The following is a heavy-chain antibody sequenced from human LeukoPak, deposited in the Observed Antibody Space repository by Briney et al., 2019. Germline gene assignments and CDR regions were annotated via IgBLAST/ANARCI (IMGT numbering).Heavy chain of an antibody. D-gene: IGHD3-22*01. CDR3: ARDYNYYDSSGYYWYY. V-gene: IGHV3-7*01. CDR1: GFTFSGYW. J-gene: IGHJ4*02. Sequence: GGSLRLSCAASGFTFSGYWMSWVRQAPGKGLEWVANIKQDGSEKYYVDSVKGRFTISRDNAKNSLYLQMNSLRAEDTAVYYCARDYNYYDSSGYYWYYWGQGTLVTVSS. CDR2: IKQDGSEK.